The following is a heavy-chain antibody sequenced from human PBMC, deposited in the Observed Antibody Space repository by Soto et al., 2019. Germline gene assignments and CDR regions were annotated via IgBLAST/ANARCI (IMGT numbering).Heavy chain of an antibody. CDR1: GGTFSSYA. CDR3: ARHILTGSHVLGNSIDV. V-gene: IGHV1-69*01. CDR2: IIPIFGTA. Sequence: QVQLVQSGAEVKKPGSSVKVSCRASGGTFSSYAISWVRQAPGQGLEWMGGIIPIFGTANYAQKFQGRVTITADESTSTAYMELSSLRSEDTAVYYCARHILTGSHVLGNSIDVWGQGTTVTVSS. D-gene: IGHD3-9*01. J-gene: IGHJ6*02.